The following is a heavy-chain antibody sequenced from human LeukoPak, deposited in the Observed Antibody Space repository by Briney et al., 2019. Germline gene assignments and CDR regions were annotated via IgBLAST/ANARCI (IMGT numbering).Heavy chain of an antibody. CDR3: GKQFSSSWQFDP. V-gene: IGHV3-23*01. CDR1: GFIYNTYV. J-gene: IGHJ5*02. Sequence: PGGSLRLSCAVSGFIYNTYVMTWVRQAPGKGLEWVSSIDNSGDYTYYADSVKGRFTISRDNSRNTLYLQMSSLRVEDTALYYCGKQFSSSWQFDPRGQGTLVTVSS. CDR2: IDNSGDYT. D-gene: IGHD6-13*01.